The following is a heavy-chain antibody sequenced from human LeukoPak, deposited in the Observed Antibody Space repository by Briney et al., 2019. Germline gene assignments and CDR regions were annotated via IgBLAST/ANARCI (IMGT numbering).Heavy chain of an antibody. J-gene: IGHJ4*02. V-gene: IGHV1-69*01. CDR1: GGTFSSYA. Sequence: SVKVSCEASGGTFSSYAISWVRQAPGQGLEWMGGIIPIFGTANYAQKFQGRVTITADESTSTAYMELSSLRSEDTAVYYCARSTSGGSWLWGYWGQGTLVTVSS. CDR3: ARSTSGGSWLWGY. D-gene: IGHD2-15*01. CDR2: IIPIFGTA.